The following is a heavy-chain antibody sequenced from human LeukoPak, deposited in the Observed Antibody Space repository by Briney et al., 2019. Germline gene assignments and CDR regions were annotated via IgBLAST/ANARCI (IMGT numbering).Heavy chain of an antibody. V-gene: IGHV3-48*01. D-gene: IGHD5-18*01. CDR1: GFTFSTYS. CDR2: ISSSSSTI. Sequence: PGGSLRLSCAASGFTFSTYSMNWVRQAPGKGLEWVSYISSSSSTIYYADSVKGRFTISRDNAKNSLYLQMNSLRAEDTAVYYCAKMAGGYSYGPIDYWGQGTLVTVSS. CDR3: AKMAGGYSYGPIDY. J-gene: IGHJ4*02.